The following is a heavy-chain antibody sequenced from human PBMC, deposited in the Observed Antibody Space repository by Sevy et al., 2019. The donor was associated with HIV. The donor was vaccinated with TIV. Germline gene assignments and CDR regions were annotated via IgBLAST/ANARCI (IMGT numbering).Heavy chain of an antibody. Sequence: GGSLRLSCAPSGFTFDDYPMHWVRQAPGKRLEWVSLITWDGDSTFYADSVKGRFTISRDNSKNSLYLQMNSLRPEDTALYYCAKDMGFTGTFPLDYWGQGTLVTVSS. D-gene: IGHD1-1*01. J-gene: IGHJ4*02. CDR1: GFTFDDYP. V-gene: IGHV3-43D*04. CDR2: ITWDGDST. CDR3: AKDMGFTGTFPLDY.